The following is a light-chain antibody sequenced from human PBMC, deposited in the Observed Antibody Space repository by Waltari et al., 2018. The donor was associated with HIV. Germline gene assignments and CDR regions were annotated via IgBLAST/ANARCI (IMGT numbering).Light chain of an antibody. Sequence: QSVLTQPPSVSGAPGQRVTISCTGSSSNIGAGYDVHWYQQLPGTAPNLLIYGNSNRPSGVPDRFSGPKSGTSASLAITGLQAEDEADYYCQSYDSSLSGSGVFGGGTKLTVL. CDR2: GNS. J-gene: IGLJ3*02. V-gene: IGLV1-40*01. CDR1: SSNIGAGYD. CDR3: QSYDSSLSGSGV.